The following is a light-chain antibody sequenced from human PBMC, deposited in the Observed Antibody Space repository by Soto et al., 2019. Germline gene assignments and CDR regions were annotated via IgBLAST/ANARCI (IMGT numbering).Light chain of an antibody. CDR3: QSYDSSLSGVV. V-gene: IGLV1-40*01. J-gene: IGLJ2*01. Sequence: QSVLTQPPSVSGAPGQRVTLSCTGSISNIGAGYGVHWYQQLPGRAPKLLVYDNTKRHSGVPDRFSGSKSGTSASLAITRRQADDEADYYCQSYDSSLSGVVFGGGTKLTVL. CDR1: ISNIGAGYG. CDR2: DNT.